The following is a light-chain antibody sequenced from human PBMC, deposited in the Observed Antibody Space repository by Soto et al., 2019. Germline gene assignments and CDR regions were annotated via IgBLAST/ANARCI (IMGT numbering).Light chain of an antibody. J-gene: IGKJ1*01. V-gene: IGKV1-6*01. CDR2: AAS. CDR1: QDIRSS. Sequence: PSSLSASVKNRVTITCRASQDIRSSLGWYQQKPGKAPKLLIYAASSLQSGVPSRFSDSGSGTDFTLTITSLQPEDFATYYCLQDYNYPWTFGQGTKV. CDR3: LQDYNYPWT.